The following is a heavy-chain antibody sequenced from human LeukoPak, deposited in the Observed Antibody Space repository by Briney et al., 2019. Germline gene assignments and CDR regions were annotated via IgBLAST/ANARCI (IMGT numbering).Heavy chain of an antibody. CDR2: INPNSGGT. J-gene: IGHJ4*02. CDR1: GYTFTGYY. D-gene: IGHD3-3*01. V-gene: IGHV1-2*02. Sequence: GASVKVSCKASGYTFTGYYMHWVRQAPGQGLEWMGWINPNSGGTNYAQKFQGRVTMTRDTSISTAYMELSRLRSDDTAVYYCARTPTYYDFWSGYSYFDYWGQGTLVTVSS. CDR3: ARTPTYYDFWSGYSYFDY.